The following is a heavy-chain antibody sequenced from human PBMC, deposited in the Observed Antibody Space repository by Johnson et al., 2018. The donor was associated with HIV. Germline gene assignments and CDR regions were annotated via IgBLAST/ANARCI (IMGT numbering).Heavy chain of an antibody. CDR2: IWYDGSNK. V-gene: IGHV3-30*19. Sequence: QVQLVESGGGVVQPGGSLRLSCAASGFTFSSYGMHWVRQAPGKGLEWVAVIWYDGSNKYYADSVKGRFTISSDNSKNTLYLQMNSLRAEDTAVYYCAREGAAAGPTDAFDIWGQGTMVTVSS. D-gene: IGHD6-13*01. CDR1: GFTFSSYG. J-gene: IGHJ3*02. CDR3: AREGAAAGPTDAFDI.